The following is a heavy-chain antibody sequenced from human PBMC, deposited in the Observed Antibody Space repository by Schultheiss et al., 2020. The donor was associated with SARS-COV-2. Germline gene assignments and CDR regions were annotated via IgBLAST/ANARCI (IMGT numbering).Heavy chain of an antibody. CDR2: IKQDGSEK. D-gene: IGHD3-22*01. CDR1: GFTFSSYA. V-gene: IGHV3-7*01. J-gene: IGHJ4*02. CDR3: AKGRTTMIVVAPFDY. Sequence: GESLKISCAASGFTFSSYAMSWVRQAPGKGLEWVANIKQDGSEKYYADSVKGRFTISRDNSKNTLYLQMNSLRAEDTAVYYCAKGRTTMIVVAPFDYWGQGTLVTVSS.